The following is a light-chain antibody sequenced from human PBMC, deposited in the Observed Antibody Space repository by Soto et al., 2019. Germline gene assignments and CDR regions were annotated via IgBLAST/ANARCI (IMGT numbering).Light chain of an antibody. CDR2: GAS. CDR3: QQYNNWPPVT. CDR1: QSVSNN. V-gene: IGKV3-15*01. Sequence: EIVMTQSPATLSVSPGERATLSGRSSQSVSNNLAWYQQKPGQAPRLLIYGASTRATGIPSRFSGSGSGTAFTLPISSLQSEDFAAYYCQQYNNWPPVTFGQGTKVDIK. J-gene: IGKJ1*01.